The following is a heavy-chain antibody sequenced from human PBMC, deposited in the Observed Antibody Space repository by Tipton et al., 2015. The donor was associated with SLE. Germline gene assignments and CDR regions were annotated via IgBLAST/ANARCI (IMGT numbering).Heavy chain of an antibody. J-gene: IGHJ2*01. Sequence: TLSLTCTVSGGSISSSSYYWGWFRQPPGKGLEWIGSIYYSGSTYYNPSLKSRVTISVDTSKNQFSLKLSSVTAADTAVYYCARGHGDYWYFDLWGRGTLVTVSS. CDR1: GGSISSSSYY. D-gene: IGHD4-17*01. CDR2: IYYSGST. CDR3: ARGHGDYWYFDL. V-gene: IGHV4-39*07.